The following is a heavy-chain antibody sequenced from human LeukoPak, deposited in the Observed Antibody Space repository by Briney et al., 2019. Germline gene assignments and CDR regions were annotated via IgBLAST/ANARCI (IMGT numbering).Heavy chain of an antibody. CDR3: ARDQEDIVPGYYYRMDV. J-gene: IGHJ6*02. CDR2: IWYDGSNK. Sequence: GRSLRLSCAASGFTFSSYGMHWVRQAPGKGLEWVAVIWYDGSNKYYADSVKGRFTISRDNSKNTLYLQMNSLRAEDTAVYYCARDQEDIVPGYYYRMDVWGQGTTVTVSS. V-gene: IGHV3-33*01. CDR1: GFTFSSYG. D-gene: IGHD2-15*01.